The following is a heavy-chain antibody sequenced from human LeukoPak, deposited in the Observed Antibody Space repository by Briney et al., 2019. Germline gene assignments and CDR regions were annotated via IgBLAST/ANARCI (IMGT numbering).Heavy chain of an antibody. J-gene: IGHJ4*02. Sequence: PSQTLSLTCTVSGGSISSGSYYWSWIRQPAGKGLEWIGRIYTSGSTNYNPSLNSRVTISVATSKNQFSLKLSSVTAADTAVYYCARTRFPMWEYQDYWGQGTLVTVSS. CDR3: ARTRFPMWEYQDY. CDR2: IYTSGST. V-gene: IGHV4-61*02. D-gene: IGHD1-26*01. CDR1: GGSISSGSYY.